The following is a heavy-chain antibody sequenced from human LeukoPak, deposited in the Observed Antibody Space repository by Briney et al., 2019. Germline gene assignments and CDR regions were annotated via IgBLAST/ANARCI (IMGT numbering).Heavy chain of an antibody. CDR2: IYYSGST. V-gene: IGHV4-59*01. CDR1: GGSISSYY. Sequence: PSETLSLTCTVSGGSISSYYWSWIRQPPGKGLEWIGYIYYSGSTNYNPSLKSRVTISVDTSKNQFSLKLSSVTAADTAVYYCARVHSSSPNYYYYYMDVWGKGTTVTVSS. D-gene: IGHD6-6*01. CDR3: ARVHSSSPNYYYYYMDV. J-gene: IGHJ6*03.